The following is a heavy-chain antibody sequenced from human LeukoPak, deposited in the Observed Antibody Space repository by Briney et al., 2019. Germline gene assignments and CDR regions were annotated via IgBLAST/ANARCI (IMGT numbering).Heavy chain of an antibody. J-gene: IGHJ6*03. D-gene: IGHD5-18*01. CDR1: GYSFTSYW. CDR2: IYPGDSDT. V-gene: IGHV5-51*01. Sequence: GESLKISCKGSGYSFTSYWIGWVRQMPGKGLEWMGIIYPGDSDTRYSPSFQGQVTISADKSISTAYLQWSSLKASDTAVYYCARHTAMVKGYHYYYMDVWGKGTTVTVSS. CDR3: ARHTAMVKGYHYYYMDV.